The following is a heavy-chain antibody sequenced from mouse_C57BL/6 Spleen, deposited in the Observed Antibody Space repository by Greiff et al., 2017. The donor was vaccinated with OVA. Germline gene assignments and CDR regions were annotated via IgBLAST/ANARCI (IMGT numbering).Heavy chain of an antibody. V-gene: IGHV1-74*01. D-gene: IGHD2-4*01. CDR3: AIGYYDYDGFAY. CDR2: IHPSDSDT. J-gene: IGHJ3*01. CDR1: GYTFTSYW. Sequence: QVQLKQPGAELVKPGASVKVSCKASGYTFTSYWMHWVKQRPGQGLEWIGRIHPSDSDTNYNQKFKGKATLTVDKSSSTAYMQLSSLTSEDSAVYYCAIGYYDYDGFAYWGQGTLVTVSA.